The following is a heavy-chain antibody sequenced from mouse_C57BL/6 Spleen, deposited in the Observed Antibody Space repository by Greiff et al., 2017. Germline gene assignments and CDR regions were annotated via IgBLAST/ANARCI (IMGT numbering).Heavy chain of an antibody. D-gene: IGHD3-3*01. J-gene: IGHJ1*03. CDR2: INPGSGGT. CDR3: AREEGYFDV. CDR1: GYAFTNYL. V-gene: IGHV1-54*01. Sequence: VQLVESGAELVRPGTSVKVSCKASGYAFTNYLIEWVKQRPGQGLEWIGVINPGSGGTNYNEKFKGKATLTADKSSSTAYMQLSSLTSEDSAVYFCAREEGYFDVWGTGTTVTVSS.